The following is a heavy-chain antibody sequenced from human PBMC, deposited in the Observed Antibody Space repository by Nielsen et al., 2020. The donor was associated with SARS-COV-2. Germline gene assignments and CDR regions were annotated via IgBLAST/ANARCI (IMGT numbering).Heavy chain of an antibody. J-gene: IGHJ6*02. CDR3: AKDLRRITMVRGVMGGGMDV. V-gene: IGHV3-21*04. Sequence: VRQMPGKGLEWVSSISSSSSYIYYADSVKGRFTISRDNSKNTLYLQMNSLRAEDTAVYYCAKDLRRITMVRGVMGGGMDVWGQGTTVTVSS. CDR2: ISSSSSYI. D-gene: IGHD3-10*01.